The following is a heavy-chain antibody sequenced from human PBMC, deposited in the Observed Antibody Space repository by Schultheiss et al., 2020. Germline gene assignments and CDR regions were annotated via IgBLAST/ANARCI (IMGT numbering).Heavy chain of an antibody. CDR2: ISSSSSYI. J-gene: IGHJ4*02. CDR1: GFTFSSYS. D-gene: IGHD1-14*01. V-gene: IGHV3-21*01. Sequence: GGSLRLSCAASGFTFSSYSMNWVRQAPGKGLEWVSSISSSSSYIYYADSVKGRFTISRDNAKNSLYLQMNSLRAEDTAVYYCVKGRSGEPIDYWGQGTLVTVSS. CDR3: VKGRSGEPIDY.